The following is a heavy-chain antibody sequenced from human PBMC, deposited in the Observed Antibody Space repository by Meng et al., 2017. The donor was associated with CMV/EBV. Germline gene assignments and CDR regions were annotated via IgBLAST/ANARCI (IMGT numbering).Heavy chain of an antibody. D-gene: IGHD2-2*01. Sequence: SETLSLTCTVSGCSISSSSYYWGWIRQPPGKGLEWIGSIYYSGSTYYNPSLKSRVTISVDTSKNQFSLKLSSVTAADTAVYYCASYWYQLLEDNYNWFDPWGQGTLVTVSS. J-gene: IGHJ5*02. CDR1: GCSISSSSYY. CDR3: ASYWYQLLEDNYNWFDP. CDR2: IYYSGST. V-gene: IGHV4-39*01.